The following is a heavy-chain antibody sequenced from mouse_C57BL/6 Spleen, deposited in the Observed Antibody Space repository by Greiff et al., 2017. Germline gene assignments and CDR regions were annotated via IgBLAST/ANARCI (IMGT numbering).Heavy chain of an antibody. V-gene: IGHV5-9-1*02. J-gene: IGHJ2*01. Sequence: EVKLVESGEGLVKPGGSLKLSCAASGFTFSSYAMSWVRQTPEKRLEWVAYISSGGDYIYYADTVKGRFTISRDNARNTLYLQMSSLKSEDTAMYYCTSGYGSSRYYFDYWGQGTTLTVSS. CDR2: ISSGGDYI. CDR1: GFTFSSYA. D-gene: IGHD1-1*01. CDR3: TSGYGSSRYYFDY.